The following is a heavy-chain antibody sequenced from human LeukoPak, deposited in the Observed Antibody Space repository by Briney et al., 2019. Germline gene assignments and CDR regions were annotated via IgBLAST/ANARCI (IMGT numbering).Heavy chain of an antibody. V-gene: IGHV3-33*08. J-gene: IGHJ6*03. CDR2: IFSNGVNK. Sequence: GGSLRLSCAASGFTFISYDLHWVRQAPGKGLEWVAIIFSNGVNKYCADSMKGRFTISIDTSKNTLFLEMESLRTEDTAVYYCARHRGSVFEGYMDVSGKGTTVTVSS. CDR3: ARHRGSVFEGYMDV. D-gene: IGHD2-8*01. CDR1: GFTFISYD.